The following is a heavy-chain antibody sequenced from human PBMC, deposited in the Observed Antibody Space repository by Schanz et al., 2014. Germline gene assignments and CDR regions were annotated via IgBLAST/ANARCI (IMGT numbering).Heavy chain of an antibody. Sequence: VQLVESGGGVVQPGRSLRLSCAASGFTFSSYGMHWVRQAPGKGLEWVSAISGSGDNTFYADSVRGRFTISRDNSRNTLYLQMNSLRAEDTAVYYCAKDFTGSGIFFNSWGQGTLVSVSS. V-gene: IGHV3-23*04. D-gene: IGHD3-10*01. J-gene: IGHJ5*01. CDR3: AKDFTGSGIFFNS. CDR2: ISGSGDNT. CDR1: GFTFSSYG.